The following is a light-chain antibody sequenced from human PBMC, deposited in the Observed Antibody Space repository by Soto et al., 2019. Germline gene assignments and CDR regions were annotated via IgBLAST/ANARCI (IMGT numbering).Light chain of an antibody. CDR3: QQYNNWPRT. V-gene: IGKV3-15*01. J-gene: IGKJ5*01. CDR1: QLFSSN. Sequence: EIVLLQSQATLSVSPGATVTRXWRASQLFSSNLAWYQHKPGQAPRLLIYGVSTRDTGVPDRFSGSASGTEFTLTISSLQSEDFAVYYCQQYNNWPRTFGQGTRLEIK. CDR2: GVS.